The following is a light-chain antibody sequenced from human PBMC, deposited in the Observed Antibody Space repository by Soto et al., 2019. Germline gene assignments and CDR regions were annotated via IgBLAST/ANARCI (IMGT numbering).Light chain of an antibody. J-gene: IGLJ3*02. Sequence: QSALTQPASVSGSPGQSITISCSGTTSDVGGYDVVSWYQQHPGKAPKLMIFEVNQRPSGVSDRFSGSESGNTASLTISGLQAGDEADYYCCSFAGSSTFWVFGGGTKLTVL. V-gene: IGLV2-23*02. CDR1: TSDVGGYDV. CDR3: CSFAGSSTFWV. CDR2: EVN.